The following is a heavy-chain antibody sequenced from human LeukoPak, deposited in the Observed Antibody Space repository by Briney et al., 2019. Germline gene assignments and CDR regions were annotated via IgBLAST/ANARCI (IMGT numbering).Heavy chain of an antibody. CDR2: IYTSGST. CDR1: GGSISSYY. Sequence: SETLSLTCTVSGGSISSYYWSWIRQPAGKGLEWIGRIYTSGSTNYNPSLKSRVTMSVDTSKNQFSMKLSSVTAAETAVYYCARDGTAAAGTIGAFDIWGQGTMVTVSS. CDR3: ARDGTAAAGTIGAFDI. D-gene: IGHD6-13*01. J-gene: IGHJ3*02. V-gene: IGHV4-4*07.